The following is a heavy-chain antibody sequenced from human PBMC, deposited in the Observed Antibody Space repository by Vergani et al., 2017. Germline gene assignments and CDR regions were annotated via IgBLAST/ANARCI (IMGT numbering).Heavy chain of an antibody. D-gene: IGHD3-22*01. CDR3: ARMGGYDEGDAFRIGYFDS. V-gene: IGHV4-59*01. CDR2: MYHSGST. Sequence: QVRLQESGPGLVKPSETLSLTCSVSGGSMSGYYWSWIRQPPAKELEWIGYMYHSGSTNYNPSLETRVTISGDTSKNQFSLKLNSVTAADTAVYYCARMGGYDEGDAFRIGYFDSWGPGILVTVSS. J-gene: IGHJ4*02. CDR1: GGSMSGYY.